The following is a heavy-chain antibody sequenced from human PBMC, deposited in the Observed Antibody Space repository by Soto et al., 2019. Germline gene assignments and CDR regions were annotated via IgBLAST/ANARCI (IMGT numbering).Heavy chain of an antibody. D-gene: IGHD6-13*01. J-gene: IGHJ4*02. CDR2: INPNSGVT. Sequence: ASVKVSCKASGYTFTGYYMHWVRQAPGQGLEWMGWINPNSGVTNYAQKFQGWVTMTRDTSISTAYMELSRLRSDDTAVYYCARTPGYSSSWYFDYWGQGTLVTVSS. CDR1: GYTFTGYY. CDR3: ARTPGYSSSWYFDY. V-gene: IGHV1-2*04.